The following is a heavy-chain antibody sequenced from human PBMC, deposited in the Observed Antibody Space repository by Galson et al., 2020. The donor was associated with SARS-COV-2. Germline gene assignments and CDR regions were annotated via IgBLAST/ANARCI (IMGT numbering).Heavy chain of an antibody. V-gene: IGHV4-4*08. Sequence: SETLSLTCSVSNGSISSDYWAWIRQTPGKGLEWIGFFHSDGSTNYNPSLTSRVTISVDTSKNRFSLKLSSLTAADTAVYFCARYTTSSVSFDDWGQGTLVTVSS. D-gene: IGHD6-6*01. CDR3: ARYTTSSVSFDD. CDR1: NGSISSDY. CDR2: FHSDGST. J-gene: IGHJ4*02.